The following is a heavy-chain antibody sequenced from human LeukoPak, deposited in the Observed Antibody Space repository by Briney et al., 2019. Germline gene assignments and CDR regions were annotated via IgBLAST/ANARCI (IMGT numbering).Heavy chain of an antibody. Sequence: GGSLRLSCAASGFTFSSYTMHWVRQAPGRGLETVAVISYDGSKKYYADSVKGRFTISRDNSKHTLPLQMSSLRAEDTAVYYCARDYGFDSWGQGTLVTVPS. CDR1: GFTFSSYT. D-gene: IGHD4-17*01. CDR2: ISYDGSKK. J-gene: IGHJ4*02. CDR3: ARDYGFDS. V-gene: IGHV3-30-3*01.